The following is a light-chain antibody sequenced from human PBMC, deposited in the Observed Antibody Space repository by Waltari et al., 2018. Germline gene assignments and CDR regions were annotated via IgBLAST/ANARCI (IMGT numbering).Light chain of an antibody. CDR3: MQGRRWFT. CDR1: QSPVHSDGNTY. J-gene: IGKJ3*01. Sequence: EVLMTQSPLSLTVTLGQPASFACRSSQSPVHSDGNTYLNWFHQSPGQSPRRLIYQFSNLGSGVQERFSGRGSGTDFTLRISRLEAEYVVVYYCMQGRRWFTFGPGTKV. CDR2: QFS. V-gene: IGKV2-30*02.